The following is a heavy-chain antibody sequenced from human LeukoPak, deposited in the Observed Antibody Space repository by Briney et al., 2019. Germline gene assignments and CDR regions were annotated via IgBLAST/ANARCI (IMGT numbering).Heavy chain of an antibody. CDR2: IYYSGST. CDR3: AREKRYCSGGSCYQWFDP. Sequence: SETLSLTCTVSGGSISSYYWRWIRQAPGKGLEWIGYIYYSGSTNYNPSLKSRVTISVDTSKNQFSLKLSSVTAADTAVYYCAREKRYCSGGSCYQWFDPWGQGTLVTVSS. J-gene: IGHJ5*02. D-gene: IGHD2-15*01. V-gene: IGHV4-59*01. CDR1: GGSISSYY.